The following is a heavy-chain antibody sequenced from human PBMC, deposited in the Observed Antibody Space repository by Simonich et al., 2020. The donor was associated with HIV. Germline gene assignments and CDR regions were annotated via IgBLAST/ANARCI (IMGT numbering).Heavy chain of an antibody. J-gene: IGHJ4*02. D-gene: IGHD3-3*02. V-gene: IGHV4-34*01. CDR3: ARVIFVTSAGFDY. CDR1: GGSFSGYY. Sequence: QVRLQQWGAGLLKPSKTLSLTCAVYGGSFSGYYWSWSLQPPGKGLEWIGEINHSGTNNYKPSLKSRVTISRDTSKNQFSLKLSSVTAADTAIYYCARVIFVTSAGFDYWGQGTLVTVSS. CDR2: INHSGTN.